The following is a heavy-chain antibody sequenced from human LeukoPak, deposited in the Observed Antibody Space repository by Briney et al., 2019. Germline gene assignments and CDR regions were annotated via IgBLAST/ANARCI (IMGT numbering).Heavy chain of an antibody. J-gene: IGHJ4*02. V-gene: IGHV5-51*01. D-gene: IGHD2-2*01. Sequence: GESLQISCRGSGYSFTTYWIGWGRQMPGKGLEGMGIIYPGDSDTRYSTSFQGQVTMSAHKSINTAYLQWSSLKASDTAMYYCARRQGCSSTSCPPDSWGQGTLVTVSS. CDR2: IYPGDSDT. CDR3: ARRQGCSSTSCPPDS. CDR1: GYSFTTYW.